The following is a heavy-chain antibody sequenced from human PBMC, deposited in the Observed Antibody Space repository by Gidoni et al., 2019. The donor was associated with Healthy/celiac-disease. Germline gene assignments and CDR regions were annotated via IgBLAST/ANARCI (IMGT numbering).Heavy chain of an antibody. D-gene: IGHD5-18*01. Sequence: EVQLVESGGGLVQPGVSLRLSCAASGFPFSSYSMNWVRQAPGKGLEWVSSISSSSSYIYYADSVKGRFTISRDNAKNSLYLQMNSLRAEDTAVYYCARDEGQRIQLWSYWGQGTLVTVSS. CDR3: ARDEGQRIQLWSY. CDR2: ISSSSSYI. J-gene: IGHJ4*02. CDR1: GFPFSSYS. V-gene: IGHV3-21*01.